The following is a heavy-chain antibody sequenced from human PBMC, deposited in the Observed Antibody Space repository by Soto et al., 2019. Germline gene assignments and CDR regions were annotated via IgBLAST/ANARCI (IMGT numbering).Heavy chain of an antibody. D-gene: IGHD4-17*01. V-gene: IGHV3-33*01. Sequence: QVQLVESGGGVVQPGRSLRLSCAASGFTFSSYGMHWVRQAPGKGLEWVAVIWYDGSNKYYAGSVKGRFTISRDNSKNTLYLQMNSLRAEDTAVYYCAREYGEAGWFDPWGQGTLVTVSS. CDR2: IWYDGSNK. J-gene: IGHJ5*02. CDR3: AREYGEAGWFDP. CDR1: GFTFSSYG.